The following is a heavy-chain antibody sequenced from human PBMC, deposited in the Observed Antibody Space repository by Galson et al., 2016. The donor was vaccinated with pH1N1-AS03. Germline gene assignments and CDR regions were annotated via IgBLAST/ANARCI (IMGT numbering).Heavy chain of an antibody. CDR3: ARETIRAGEFDL. D-gene: IGHD1-26*01. J-gene: IGHJ3*01. Sequence: LRLSCAASGFTFSSHSMHWARQAPDEGLEWVAGISYHGNNKFYAHSVRGRFTVSRDSLQNTLDLQMNSLSAEDSAVYFCARETIRAGEFDLWGRGTVVTVSS. CDR1: GFTFSSHS. CDR2: ISYHGNNK. V-gene: IGHV3-30-3*01.